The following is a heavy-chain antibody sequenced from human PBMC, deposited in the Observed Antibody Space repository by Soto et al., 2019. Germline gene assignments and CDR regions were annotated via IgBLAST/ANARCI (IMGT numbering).Heavy chain of an antibody. D-gene: IGHD3-10*01. V-gene: IGHV1-2*02. J-gene: IGHJ5*01. CDR3: VCIPMGAAGEHQNLFAS. CDR1: GCSFTGNS. Sequence: GASVKVSCKASGCSFTGNSIHWVRQAPGQGLEWMGRINPNHGVTNYAQKFQGRVTITTDTSASTAYMDLNSLKSDDTAVYYCVCIPMGAAGEHQNLFASWAQGT. CDR2: INPNHGVT.